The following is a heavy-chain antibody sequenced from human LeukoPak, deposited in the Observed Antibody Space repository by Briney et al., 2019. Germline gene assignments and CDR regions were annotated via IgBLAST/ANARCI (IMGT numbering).Heavy chain of an antibody. Sequence: SVKVSCKASGGTFSSYAISWVRQAPGQGLEWMGGIIPIFGTANYAQKFQGRVTITTDESTSTAYMELSSLRSEDTAVYYCARVGYCSGGSCYGLYDYWGQGTQVTVSS. CDR2: IIPIFGTA. CDR1: GGTFSSYA. V-gene: IGHV1-69*05. CDR3: ARVGYCSGGSCYGLYDY. D-gene: IGHD2-15*01. J-gene: IGHJ4*02.